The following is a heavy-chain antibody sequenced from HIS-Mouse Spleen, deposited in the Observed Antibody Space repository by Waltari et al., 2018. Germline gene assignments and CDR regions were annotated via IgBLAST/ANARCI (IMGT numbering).Heavy chain of an antibody. V-gene: IGHV1-18*01. Sequence: QVQLVQSGAEVKKPGASVKVSCKASGYTFTSYGISWVRQAPGQGLEWMGWIRAYNGNTNYAQKLQGRVTMTTETSTSTAYMELRSLRSDDTAVYYCARSESRFLEWLDWFDPWGQGTLVTVSS. CDR3: ARSESRFLEWLDWFDP. CDR1: GYTFTSYG. D-gene: IGHD3-3*01. CDR2: IRAYNGNT. J-gene: IGHJ5*02.